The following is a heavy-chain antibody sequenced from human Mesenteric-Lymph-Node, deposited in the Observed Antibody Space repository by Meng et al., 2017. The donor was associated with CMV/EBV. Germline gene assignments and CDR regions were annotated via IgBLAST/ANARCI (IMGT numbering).Heavy chain of an antibody. V-gene: IGHV2-5*01. D-gene: IGHD3-3*01. CDR3: AHSYYDFWSGYYFGAQPDYYGMDV. CDR1: GFSLSPSGVG. J-gene: IGHJ6*02. CDR2: IYWHDDK. Sequence: SGPTLVKPPQTLTLTCTFSGFSLSPSGVGVGWIRQPPAKPLEWPALIYWHDDKRYSPSLKTKLTITKDTSKNQVVLTMTNMDPVDTATYYCAHSYYDFWSGYYFGAQPDYYGMDVWGQGTTVTVSS.